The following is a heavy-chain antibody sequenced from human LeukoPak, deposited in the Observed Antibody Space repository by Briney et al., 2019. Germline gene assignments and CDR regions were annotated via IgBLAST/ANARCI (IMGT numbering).Heavy chain of an antibody. V-gene: IGHV4-30-2*01. D-gene: IGHD1-1*01. CDR1: GGSISSGGYS. J-gene: IGHJ4*02. CDR3: ARSEGTGFDY. CDR2: IYHSGST. Sequence: SETLSLTCAVPGGSISSGGYSWSWIRQPPGKGLEWIGYIYHSGSTYYNPSLKSRVTISVDRSKNQFSLKLSSVTAADTAVYYCARSEGTGFDYWGQGTLVTVSS.